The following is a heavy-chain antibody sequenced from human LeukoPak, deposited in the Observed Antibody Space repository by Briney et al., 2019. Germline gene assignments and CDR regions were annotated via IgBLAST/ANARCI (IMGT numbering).Heavy chain of an antibody. V-gene: IGHV1-69*10. CDR1: GGTFSSYA. CDR2: IVPIFGIA. Sequence: SVKVSCKASGGTFSSYAISWVRQAPGQGLEWMGGIVPIFGIANYAQKFQGRVTITADKSTSTAYMELSSLRSEDTAVYYCARDHQTVTSDAFDIWGQGTMVTVSS. D-gene: IGHD4-11*01. J-gene: IGHJ3*02. CDR3: ARDHQTVTSDAFDI.